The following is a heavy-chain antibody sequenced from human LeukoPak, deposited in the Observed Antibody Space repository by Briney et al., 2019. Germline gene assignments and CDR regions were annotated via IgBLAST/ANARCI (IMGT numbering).Heavy chain of an antibody. CDR3: AKDAFSSGWELFDY. J-gene: IGHJ4*02. Sequence: PGGSLRLSCAASGFTFSSYGMHWVRQAPGKGLEWVAVISYDGSDKYYADSVKGRFTISRDNSKNTLYLQMNSLRAEDTAVYSCAKDAFSSGWELFDYWGQGTLVTASS. CDR1: GFTFSSYG. CDR2: ISYDGSDK. V-gene: IGHV3-30*18. D-gene: IGHD6-19*01.